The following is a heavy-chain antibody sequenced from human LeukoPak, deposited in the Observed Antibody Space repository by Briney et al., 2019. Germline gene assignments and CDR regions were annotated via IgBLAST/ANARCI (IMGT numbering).Heavy chain of an antibody. D-gene: IGHD3-10*01. CDR3: AKYGSGSYYNGLY. CDR2: ISVSGGNT. CDR1: GFTFSSYA. Sequence: GGSLRLSRAASGFTFSSYAMTWVRQAPGKGLQWVSTISVSGGNTYYADSAKGRFTISRDSSKSTLYLQMNSLRDEDTAVYYCAKYGSGSYYNGLYWGQGTLVTVSS. J-gene: IGHJ4*02. V-gene: IGHV3-23*01.